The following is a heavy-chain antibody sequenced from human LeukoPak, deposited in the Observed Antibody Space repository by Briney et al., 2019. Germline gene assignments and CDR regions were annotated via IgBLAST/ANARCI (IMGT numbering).Heavy chain of an antibody. CDR3: AKSTRAVMAMMDV. J-gene: IGHJ6*04. Sequence: GGSLRLSCATSGFTFNAYGMYWVRQAPGKGLEWVSFIRYDGSNKSYADSVKGRFTISRDNAKNSLFLQMNSLRAEDTAVYFCAKSTRAVMAMMDVWGKGTTVTVSS. D-gene: IGHD3-16*01. CDR1: GFTFNAYG. CDR2: IRYDGSNK. V-gene: IGHV3-30*02.